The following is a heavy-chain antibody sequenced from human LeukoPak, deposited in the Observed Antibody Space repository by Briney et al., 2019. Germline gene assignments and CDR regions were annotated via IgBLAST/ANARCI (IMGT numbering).Heavy chain of an antibody. CDR3: AKGLVVITIGVYFDY. D-gene: IGHD3-22*01. V-gene: IGHV3-23*01. Sequence: GGSLRLSCAASGFTFSSYAMSWVRQAQGKGLEWVSAISGSGGSTYYADSVKGRFTISRDNSKNTLYLQMNSLRAEDTAVYYCAKGLVVITIGVYFDYWGQGTLVTVSS. CDR1: GFTFSSYA. J-gene: IGHJ4*02. CDR2: ISGSGGST.